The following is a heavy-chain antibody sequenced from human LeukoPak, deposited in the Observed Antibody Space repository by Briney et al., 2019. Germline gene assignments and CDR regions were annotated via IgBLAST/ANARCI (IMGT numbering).Heavy chain of an antibody. CDR3: ARERETVYGMDV. Sequence: ASVKVSCKASGYTFTGYYMHWVRQAPGRGLEWMGWINPNSGGTNYAQKFQGRVTMTRDTSISTAYMELSRLRSDDTAVYYCARERETVYGMDVWGQGTTVTVSS. V-gene: IGHV1-2*02. CDR1: GYTFTGYY. CDR2: INPNSGGT. J-gene: IGHJ6*02.